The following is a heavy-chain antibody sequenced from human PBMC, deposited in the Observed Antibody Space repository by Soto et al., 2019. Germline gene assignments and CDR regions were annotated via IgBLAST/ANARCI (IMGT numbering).Heavy chain of an antibody. J-gene: IGHJ6*02. CDR1: GYTFTSYG. CDR2: ISAYNGNT. V-gene: IGHV1-18*01. Sequence: ASVKVSCKASGYTFTSYGISWVRQAPGQGLEWMGWISAYNGNTNYAQKLQGRVTMTTDTSTSTAYMELRSLRSDDTAVYYCARGHPWSLGRLPKGKDYYYYYGMDVWGQGTTVTVSS. D-gene: IGHD6-25*01. CDR3: ARGHPWSLGRLPKGKDYYYYYGMDV.